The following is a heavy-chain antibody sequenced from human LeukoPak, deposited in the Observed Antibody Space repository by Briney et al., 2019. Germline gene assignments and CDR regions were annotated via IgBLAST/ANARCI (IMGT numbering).Heavy chain of an antibody. J-gene: IGHJ5*02. CDR1: GDSITYYY. CDR2: IWYSGST. Sequence: PSETLSLTCTVSGDSITYYYWTWIRQPPGKGLEWIGYIWYSGSTSYNPSLKSRVTISRDTSKNQFSLKLSSVTAADTAVYYCARDRDWFDPWGQGTLVTVSS. V-gene: IGHV4-59*12. CDR3: ARDRDWFDP.